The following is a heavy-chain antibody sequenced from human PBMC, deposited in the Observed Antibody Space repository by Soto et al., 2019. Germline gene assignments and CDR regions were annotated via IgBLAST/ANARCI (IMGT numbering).Heavy chain of an antibody. CDR1: GYTFTSYA. CDR3: ARAGPYVLRFLEWLQDRHYYYGMDV. V-gene: IGHV1-3*01. CDR2: INAGNGNT. J-gene: IGHJ6*02. D-gene: IGHD3-3*01. Sequence: ASVKVSCKASGYTFTSYAMHWVRQAPGQRLEWMGWINAGNGNTKYSQKFQGRVTITRDTSASTAYMELSCLRSEDTAVYYCARAGPYVLRFLEWLQDRHYYYGMDVWGQGTTVTVSS.